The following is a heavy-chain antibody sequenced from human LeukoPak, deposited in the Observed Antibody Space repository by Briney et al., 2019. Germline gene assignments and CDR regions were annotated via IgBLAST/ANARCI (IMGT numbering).Heavy chain of an antibody. J-gene: IGHJ4*02. CDR1: GFTFSSYA. CDR3: AKEGAWQQPYYFDY. V-gene: IGHV3-23*01. D-gene: IGHD6-13*01. Sequence: GGSLRLSCAASGFTFSSYAMSWVRPAPGKGLEWVSAISGTGGSTSYADSMKGRFTISRDNSKNTLYLQMNSLRAEDTAVYYCAKEGAWQQPYYFDYWGQGTLVTVSS. CDR2: ISGTGGST.